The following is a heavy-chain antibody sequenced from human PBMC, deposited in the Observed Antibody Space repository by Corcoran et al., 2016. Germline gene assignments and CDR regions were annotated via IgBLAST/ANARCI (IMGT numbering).Heavy chain of an antibody. Sequence: EVQLVESVGGLVKPGGSLRLSCAASGFTFSSYSMNWVRQAPGKGLEWVSSISSSSSYIYYADSVKGRFTISRDNAKNSLYLQMNSLRAEDTAVYYCARDQHQYYYDSSGMGAFDIWGQGTMVTVSS. J-gene: IGHJ3*02. CDR2: ISSSSSYI. CDR3: ARDQHQYYYDSSGMGAFDI. V-gene: IGHV3-21*01. D-gene: IGHD3-22*01. CDR1: GFTFSSYS.